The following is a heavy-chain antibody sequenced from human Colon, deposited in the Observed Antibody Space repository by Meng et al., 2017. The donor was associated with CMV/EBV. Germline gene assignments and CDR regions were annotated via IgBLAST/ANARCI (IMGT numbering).Heavy chain of an antibody. Sequence: SGDTFTDYSIHWVRQAPGQGPEWMGWINPNSGATYYAQKFHGRVTLTRDTSINTAYMELSRPISDDTAVYFCATAGGTNFYSYYFDYWGQGTLVTVSS. CDR1: GDTFTDYS. J-gene: IGHJ4*02. D-gene: IGHD2/OR15-2a*01. CDR3: ATAGGTNFYSYYFDY. CDR2: INPNSGAT. V-gene: IGHV1-2*02.